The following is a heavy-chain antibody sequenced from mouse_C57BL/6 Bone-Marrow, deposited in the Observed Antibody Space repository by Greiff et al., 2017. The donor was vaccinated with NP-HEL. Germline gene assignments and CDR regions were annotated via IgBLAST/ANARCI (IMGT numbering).Heavy chain of an antibody. J-gene: IGHJ1*03. Sequence: EVHLVESGGGLVQPGGSMKLSCAASGFTFSDAWMDWVRQSPEKGLEWVAEIRNKANNHATYYAESVKGRFTISRDDSKSSVYLQMNSLRAEDTGIYYCSYGSSFCYWYFDVWGTGTTVTVSS. D-gene: IGHD1-1*01. CDR1: GFTFSDAW. CDR2: IRNKANNHAT. CDR3: SYGSSFCYWYFDV. V-gene: IGHV6-6*01.